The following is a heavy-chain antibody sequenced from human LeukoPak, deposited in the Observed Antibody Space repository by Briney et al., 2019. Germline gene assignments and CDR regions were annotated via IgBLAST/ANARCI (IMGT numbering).Heavy chain of an antibody. Sequence: GASVTVSCKASGYTFTCYYMHWVRQAPGQGLEWMGWINPNSGGTNYAQKFQGRVTMTRDTSISTAYMELSRLRSDDTAVYYCARSLLIAAAGTGKGRYYMDVWGKGTTVTVSS. CDR2: INPNSGGT. CDR1: GYTFTCYY. V-gene: IGHV1-2*02. CDR3: ARSLLIAAAGTGKGRYYMDV. D-gene: IGHD6-13*01. J-gene: IGHJ6*03.